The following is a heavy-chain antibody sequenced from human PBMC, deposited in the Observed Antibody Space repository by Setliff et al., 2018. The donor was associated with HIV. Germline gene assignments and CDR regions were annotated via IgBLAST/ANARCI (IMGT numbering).Heavy chain of an antibody. CDR2: IYSSGNT. J-gene: IGHJ1*01. V-gene: IGHV4-31*03. D-gene: IGHD6-13*01. CDR1: GASISGGGYY. CDR3: ARGPFNLAATGTGYFQQ. Sequence: PSETLSLTCTVSGASISGGGYYWNWIRQRPGKGLEWIGSIYSSGNTYNNPSLKSRFTMSLDTSKNHFFLKVNSLTAADTAVYYCARGPFNLAATGTGYFQQWGQGTLVTVSS.